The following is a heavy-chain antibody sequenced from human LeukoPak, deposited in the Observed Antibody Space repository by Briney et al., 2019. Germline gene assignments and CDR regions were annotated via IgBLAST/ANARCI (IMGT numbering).Heavy chain of an antibody. Sequence: QPGGSLRLSCAASGFTFSNYAMSWVRQAPGKGLEWVSAISGSGGTTYYADSVKGRFTVSRDNSKKTLYLQMNSLSAEDTALYYCAKHGIVGAKAFDYWGQGTLVTVSS. D-gene: IGHD1-26*01. CDR2: ISGSGGTT. V-gene: IGHV3-23*01. J-gene: IGHJ4*02. CDR1: GFTFSNYA. CDR3: AKHGIVGAKAFDY.